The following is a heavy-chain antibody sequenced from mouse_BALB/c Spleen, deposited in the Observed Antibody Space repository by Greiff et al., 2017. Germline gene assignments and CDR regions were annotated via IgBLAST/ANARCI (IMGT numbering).Heavy chain of an antibody. J-gene: IGHJ2*01. Sequence: DVMLVESGGGLVQPGGSRKLSCAASGFTFSSFGMHWVRQAPEKGLEWVAYISSGSSTIYYADTVKGRFTISRDNPKNTLFLQMTSLRSEDTAMYYCARGGSSFYFDYWGQGTTLTVSS. CDR2: ISSGSSTI. CDR1: GFTFSSFG. CDR3: ARGGSSFYFDY. V-gene: IGHV5-17*02. D-gene: IGHD1-1*01.